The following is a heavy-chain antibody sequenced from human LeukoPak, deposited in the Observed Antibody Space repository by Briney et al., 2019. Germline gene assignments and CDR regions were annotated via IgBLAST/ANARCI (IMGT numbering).Heavy chain of an antibody. J-gene: IGHJ4*02. D-gene: IGHD1-26*01. Sequence: PGGSDRLSCAASGFTFSSYWMSWGRQAPGKGLERVANIKEDGSEKYYVDSVKGRFTISRDNAKNSLYLQMNSLRAEDTAVYYCARGGARALDHWGQGTLVTVSS. V-gene: IGHV3-7*05. CDR3: ARGGARALDH. CDR1: GFTFSSYW. CDR2: IKEDGSEK.